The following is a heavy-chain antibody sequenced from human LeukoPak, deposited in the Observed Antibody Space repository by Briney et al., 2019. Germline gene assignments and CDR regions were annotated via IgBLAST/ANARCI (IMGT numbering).Heavy chain of an antibody. CDR1: GYSFTSFW. Sequence: GESLKISCKGSGYSFTSFWIAWVRQTPGKGLEWMGIIYPADSDIRYSPSFQGQVTISADKSITTAYLQWSTLKASDTAIYYCARPYSNSHPGRMDVWGRGTTVTVSS. CDR3: ARPYSNSHPGRMDV. D-gene: IGHD6-6*01. J-gene: IGHJ6*03. V-gene: IGHV5-51*01. CDR2: IYPADSDI.